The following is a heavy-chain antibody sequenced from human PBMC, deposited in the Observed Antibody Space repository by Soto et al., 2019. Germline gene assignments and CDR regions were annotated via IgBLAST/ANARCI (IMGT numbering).Heavy chain of an antibody. V-gene: IGHV4-31*03. Sequence: SETLSLTCTVSGGSISSGGYYCSWIRQHPGKGLEWIGYIYYSGSTYYNPSLKSRVTISVDTSKNQFSLKLSSVTAADTAVYYCARGGWYARLVFEPWGQGTMVTVSS. CDR3: ARGGWYARLVFEP. CDR1: GGSISSGGYY. D-gene: IGHD6-19*01. CDR2: IYYSGST. J-gene: IGHJ5*02.